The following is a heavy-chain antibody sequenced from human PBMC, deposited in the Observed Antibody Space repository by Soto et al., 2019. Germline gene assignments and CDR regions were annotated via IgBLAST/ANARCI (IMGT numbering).Heavy chain of an antibody. J-gene: IGHJ6*03. CDR2: IKEDGSEK. Sequence: EVQLVESGGGLVQPGGSLRLSCAAFGFTFSSYWMSWVRQAPGKGLEWVANIKEDGSEKYFVDSVKGRFTISRDNAKNSLYLQINSLRAEDTAVFYCARESRLRSSYYYYYMDVWGKGTTVTVSS. CDR1: GFTFSSYW. V-gene: IGHV3-7*01. CDR3: ARESRLRSSYYYYYMDV. D-gene: IGHD5-12*01.